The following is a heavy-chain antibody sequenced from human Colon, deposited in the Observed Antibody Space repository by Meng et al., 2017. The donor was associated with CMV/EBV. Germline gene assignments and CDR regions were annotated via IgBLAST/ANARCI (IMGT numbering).Heavy chain of an antibody. CDR2: ISPDGINQ. D-gene: IGHD6-19*01. CDR1: EFTFSSYP. V-gene: IGHV3-30-3*01. CDR3: ARDVGLAVSGTDLSSPDF. J-gene: IGHJ4*02. Sequence: GESLKISCATSEFTFSSYPMHWVRQAPGKGLEWVAVISPDGINQYYTGSVKGRFTISRDNSKNTLYLQMNSLRPEDTAVYYCARDVGLAVSGTDLSSPDFWGQGTLVTVSS.